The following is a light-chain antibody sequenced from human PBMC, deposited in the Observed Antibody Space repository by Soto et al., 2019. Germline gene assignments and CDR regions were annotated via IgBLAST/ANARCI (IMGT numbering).Light chain of an antibody. CDR1: STDVDGYDY. CDR3: SSYTSSAPFYV. CDR2: DVN. V-gene: IGLV2-14*03. Sequence: QSALTQPASVSGAPGQTITISCTGASTDVDGYDYVSWYQQHPGQAPKLMIYDVNNRPSGVSYCFSGSKSGDTASLTISGLQAEDDADYYCSSYTSSAPFYVFGTGTKLTVL. J-gene: IGLJ1*01.